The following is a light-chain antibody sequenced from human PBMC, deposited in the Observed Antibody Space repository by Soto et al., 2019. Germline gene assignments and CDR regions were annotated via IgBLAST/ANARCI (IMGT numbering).Light chain of an antibody. CDR1: SSDVGGYNF. CDR2: EVS. CDR3: SSYAGINNLI. Sequence: QSALTQPPSASGSPGQSVTISCTGTSSDVGGYNFVSWYQQHPGKAPKLMIYEVSKRPSGVPDRFSGSKSGNTASLTVSGLQAEDEADYHCSSYAGINNLIFGGGTKLTVL. V-gene: IGLV2-8*01. J-gene: IGLJ2*01.